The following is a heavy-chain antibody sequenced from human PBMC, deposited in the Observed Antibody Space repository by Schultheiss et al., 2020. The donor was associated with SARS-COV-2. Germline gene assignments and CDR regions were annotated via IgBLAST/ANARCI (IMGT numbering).Heavy chain of an antibody. V-gene: IGHV4-30-2*01. D-gene: IGHD3-22*01. CDR3: ARGPRFYDSSGYYYAFDI. J-gene: IGHJ3*02. CDR2: IYHSGST. Sequence: SQTLSLTCAVSGGSISSGGYSWSWIRQPPGKGLEWIGYIYHSGSTYYNPSLKSRVTISVDRSKNQFSLKLSSVTAADTAVYYCARGPRFYDSSGYYYAFDIWGQGTMVTVSS. CDR1: GGSISSGGYS.